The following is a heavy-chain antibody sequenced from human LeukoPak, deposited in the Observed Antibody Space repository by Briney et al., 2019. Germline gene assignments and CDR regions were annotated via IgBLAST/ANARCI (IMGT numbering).Heavy chain of an antibody. D-gene: IGHD4/OR15-4a*01. CDR3: ARDHLPAGAPGYYMDV. CDR1: GGSVSSHF. V-gene: IGHV4-59*02. CDR2: IYNSGIT. Sequence: SETLSLTCTVSGGSVSSHFWSWIRQPPGKGLEWIGYIYNSGITNYNPSLKSRVTMSVDTSKNQFSLMLRSVTAADTAVYYCARDHLPAGAPGYYMDVWGKGTTVTVS. J-gene: IGHJ6*03.